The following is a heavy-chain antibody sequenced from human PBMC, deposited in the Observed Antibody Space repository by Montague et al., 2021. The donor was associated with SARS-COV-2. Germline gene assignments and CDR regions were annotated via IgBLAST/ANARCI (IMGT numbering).Heavy chain of an antibody. D-gene: IGHD3-16*01. CDR3: ARVRPHGGSLTLGGFDP. CDR2: IYPGDSDT. Sequence: QSGAEVKKPGESLTISCNASGYNFTKYWIGWVRQMPGKGLEWMGIIYPGDSDTRYSPSFQGQVTMSVDKSISTAYLQWSRLKVSDTAIYFCARVRPHGGSLTLGGFDPWGQGTLVSVAS. V-gene: IGHV5-51*03. CDR1: GYNFTKYW. J-gene: IGHJ5*02.